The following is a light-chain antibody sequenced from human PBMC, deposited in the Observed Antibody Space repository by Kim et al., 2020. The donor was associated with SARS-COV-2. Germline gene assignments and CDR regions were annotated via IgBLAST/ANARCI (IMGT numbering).Light chain of an antibody. CDR1: QSISSW. CDR2: KAS. CDR3: QQYNSYSWT. J-gene: IGKJ1*01. Sequence: DIQMTQSPSTLSASVGDRVTITCRASQSISSWLAWYQQKPGKAPKLLIYKASSLESGVPSRFSGSGSWTEFTLTISSLQPDDFATYYCQQYNSYSWTFGQGTKVDIK. V-gene: IGKV1-5*03.